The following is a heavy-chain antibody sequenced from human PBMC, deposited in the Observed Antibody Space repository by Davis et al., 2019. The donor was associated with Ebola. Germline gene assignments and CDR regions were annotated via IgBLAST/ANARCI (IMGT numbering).Heavy chain of an antibody. J-gene: IGHJ5*02. V-gene: IGHV4-34*01. Sequence: MPSETLSLTCAVYGGASSGYHWSWIPQPPGKGLEWIGEINHSGSTNYHPSLKSRVTISVDTSKNQFSLKLSSVTAADTAVYYCARGRYCSSTSCYLWFDPWGQGTLVTVSS. CDR2: INHSGST. CDR3: ARGRYCSSTSCYLWFDP. D-gene: IGHD2-2*01. CDR1: GGASSGYH.